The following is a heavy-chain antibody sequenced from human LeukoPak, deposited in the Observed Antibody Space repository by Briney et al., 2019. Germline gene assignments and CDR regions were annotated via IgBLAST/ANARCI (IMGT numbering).Heavy chain of an antibody. CDR1: GITLSNYG. J-gene: IGHJ4*02. CDR2: LSGSGGGT. V-gene: IGHV3-23*01. CDR3: AKRGVVIRVFLVGFHKEAYYFDS. Sequence: GGSLRLSCAVSGITLSNYGMSWVRQAPGKGLEWVAGLSGSGGGTNYADSVQGRFTISRDNPKNTLYLQMNSLRAEDTAVYFCAKRGVVIRVFLVGFHKEAYYFDSWGQGALGTVSS. D-gene: IGHD3-10*01.